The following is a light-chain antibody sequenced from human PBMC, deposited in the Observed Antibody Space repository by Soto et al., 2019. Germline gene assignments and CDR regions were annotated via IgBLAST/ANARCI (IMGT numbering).Light chain of an antibody. CDR1: QSVLYSSNNKNY. CDR3: QQYYSTPLT. Sequence: DIVMTQSPDSLAVSLGERATINCKSSQSVLYSSNNKNYLAWYQQKPGQPPKLPIYWASTRESGVPDRFSGSGSGTDFTLTISSLQAEDVAVYYCQQYYSTPLTFGGGTKV. V-gene: IGKV4-1*01. CDR2: WAS. J-gene: IGKJ4*01.